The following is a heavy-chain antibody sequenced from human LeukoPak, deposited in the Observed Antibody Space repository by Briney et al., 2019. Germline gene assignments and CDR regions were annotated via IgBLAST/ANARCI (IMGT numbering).Heavy chain of an antibody. V-gene: IGHV3-23*01. D-gene: IGHD2-2*01. CDR1: GFSFSSYA. Sequence: GGSLRLSCAASGFSFSSYAMSWVRQAPGKGLEWVSAISGSGGNTYYADSVKGRFTISRDNSKNTLYLQMNSLRAEDTAVYYCAKASIPAADRGYWYFDLWGRGTLVTVSS. CDR3: AKASIPAADRGYWYFDL. J-gene: IGHJ2*01. CDR2: ISGSGGNT.